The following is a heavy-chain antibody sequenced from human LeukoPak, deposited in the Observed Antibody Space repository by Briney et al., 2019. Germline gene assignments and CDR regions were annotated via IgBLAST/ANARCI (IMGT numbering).Heavy chain of an antibody. CDR2: ISSSGSTI. CDR1: GFTFSDYY. J-gene: IGHJ6*02. Sequence: GSLRLSCSASGFTFSDYYMSWIRQAPGKGLEWVSYISSSGSTIYYADSVKGRFTISRDNAKNSLYLQMNSLRAEDTAVYYCARSRVDIVVVPAARNVYYYYGMDVWGQGTTVTVSS. V-gene: IGHV3-11*01. CDR3: ARSRVDIVVVPAARNVYYYYGMDV. D-gene: IGHD2-2*03.